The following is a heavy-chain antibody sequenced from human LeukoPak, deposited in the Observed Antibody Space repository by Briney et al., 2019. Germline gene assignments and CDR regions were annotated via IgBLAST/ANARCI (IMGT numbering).Heavy chain of an antibody. CDR3: ARDPGNTGSSELAY. CDR1: GYTCTSPY. CDR2: INPSGGST. J-gene: IGHJ4*02. V-gene: IGHV1-46*01. D-gene: IGHD1-26*01. Sequence: ASVNVSGKTSGYTCTSPYMHWERLAPGQGLAWLGIINPSGGSTTYPQKFQGRVTMTTDTSTSTVFMELSSLRSEETAVYYCARDPGNTGSSELAYWGQGTLVTVSS.